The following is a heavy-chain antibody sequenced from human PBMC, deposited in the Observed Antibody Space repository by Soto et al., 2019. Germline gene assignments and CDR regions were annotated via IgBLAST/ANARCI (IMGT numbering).Heavy chain of an antibody. CDR1: GGTFSSYA. V-gene: IGHV1-69*13. CDR3: ARSYYYDSSGYYSYYFDY. D-gene: IGHD3-22*01. CDR2: IIPIFGTA. Sequence: SVKVSCKASGGTFSSYAISWVRQAPGQGLEWMGGIIPIFGTANYAQKFQGRVTITADESTSTAYMELSSLRSEDTAVYYCARSYYYDSSGYYSYYFDYWGQGTLVTVSS. J-gene: IGHJ4*02.